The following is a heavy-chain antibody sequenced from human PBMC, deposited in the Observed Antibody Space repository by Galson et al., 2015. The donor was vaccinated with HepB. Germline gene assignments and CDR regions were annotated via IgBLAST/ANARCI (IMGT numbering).Heavy chain of an antibody. CDR1: GFTFSNYA. J-gene: IGHJ5*02. D-gene: IGHD3-16*01. CDR2: ISGSGDDT. V-gene: IGHV3-23*01. Sequence: SLRLSCAASGFTFSNYAMSWVRQAPGKGLEWVSVISGSGDDTHYTDSVKGRFIISRDNSKNTLNLQMDSLRAEDTAVYYCARGSQLDPWGQGALVTVSS. CDR3: ARGSQLDP.